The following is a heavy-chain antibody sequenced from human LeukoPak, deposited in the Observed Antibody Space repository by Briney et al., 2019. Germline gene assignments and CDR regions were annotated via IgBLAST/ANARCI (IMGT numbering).Heavy chain of an antibody. V-gene: IGHV4-59*11. D-gene: IGHD6-13*01. J-gene: IGHJ6*03. CDR3: ARVKAAAGTGYYYYMDV. CDR2: IYYSGST. Sequence: SETLSLTCTVSGGSISSHYWSWLRQPPGKGLEWLGYIYYSGSTNYNPSLKSRVTISVDTSKNQFSLKLSSVTAADTAVYYCARVKAAAGTGYYYYMDVWGKGTTVTVSS. CDR1: GGSISSHY.